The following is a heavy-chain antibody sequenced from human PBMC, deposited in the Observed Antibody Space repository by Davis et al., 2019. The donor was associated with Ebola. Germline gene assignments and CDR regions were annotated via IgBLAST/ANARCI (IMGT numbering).Heavy chain of an antibody. J-gene: IGHJ5*02. Sequence: SETLSLTCSVSGGSITSYYWSWIRQPPGKGLEWIGSIYYSGSTYYNPSLKSRVTISVDTSKNQFSLKLSSVTAADTAVYYCARRISEYYYDSSGYYYVNSWFDPWGQGTLVTVSS. V-gene: IGHV4-39*01. CDR3: ARRISEYYYDSSGYYYVNSWFDP. CDR1: GGSITSYY. D-gene: IGHD3-22*01. CDR2: IYYSGST.